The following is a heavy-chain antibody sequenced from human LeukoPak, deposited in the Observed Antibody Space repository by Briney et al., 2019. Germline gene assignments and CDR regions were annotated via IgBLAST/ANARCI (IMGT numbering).Heavy chain of an antibody. CDR1: GFPFSDNA. CDR3: VKNGVYTSRWYGGYFDY. CDR2: ISSNGGST. Sequence: GGSLGLSCSAPGFPFSDNAMYWVRQAPGRGLEYISAISSNGGSTYYADSVKGRFTISRDNAKNTLYLQMSSLRSEDTAVYYCVKNGVYTSRWYGGYFDYWGQGTLVTVSS. D-gene: IGHD6-19*01. J-gene: IGHJ4*02. V-gene: IGHV3-64D*08.